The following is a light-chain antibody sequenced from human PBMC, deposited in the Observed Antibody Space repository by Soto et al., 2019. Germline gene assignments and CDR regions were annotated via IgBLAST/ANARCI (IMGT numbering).Light chain of an antibody. V-gene: IGKV1-5*01. Sequence: DIQMTQSPSTLSASIGDRVTITCRASQSISGWLAWYQQKPGKDPKLLIYDDSNLESGVLSRFSGSGSETEFTLTISSLQPDDFATYYCQQYNRYSSFTFGQGTNLEIK. CDR1: QSISGW. CDR2: DDS. J-gene: IGKJ2*01. CDR3: QQYNRYSSFT.